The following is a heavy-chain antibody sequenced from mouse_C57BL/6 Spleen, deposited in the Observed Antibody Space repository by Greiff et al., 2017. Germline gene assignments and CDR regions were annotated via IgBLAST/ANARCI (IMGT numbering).Heavy chain of an antibody. Sequence: QVQLKQPGAELVRPGSSVKLSCKASGYTFTSYWMDWVKQRPGQGLEWIGNIYPSDSETHYNQKFKDKATLTVDKSSSTAYMQLSSLTSEDSAVYYCAIKESSLYYFDYWGQGTTLTVSS. J-gene: IGHJ2*01. CDR1: GYTFTSYW. CDR3: AIKESSLYYFDY. CDR2: IYPSDSET. D-gene: IGHD6-1*01. V-gene: IGHV1-61*01.